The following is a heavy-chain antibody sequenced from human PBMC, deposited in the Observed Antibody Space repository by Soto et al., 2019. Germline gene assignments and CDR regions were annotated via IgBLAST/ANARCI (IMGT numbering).Heavy chain of an antibody. CDR2: INPSGDSR. J-gene: IGHJ5*02. V-gene: IGHV1-46*01. D-gene: IGHD3-10*01. Sequence: AAVQVSCKASGFSFSDYFMHWVRQAPGQGLEWMGIINPSGDSRNYAQKFQGRVTITRDTSTSTVYMDLSSLRYEDTAVYYCARDNSHIYGTPAASSWFHQWGHGTPGNGS. CDR3: ARDNSHIYGTPAASSWFHQ. CDR1: GFSFSDYF.